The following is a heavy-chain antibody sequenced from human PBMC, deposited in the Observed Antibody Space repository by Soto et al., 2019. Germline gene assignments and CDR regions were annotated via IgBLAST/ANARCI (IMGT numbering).Heavy chain of an antibody. J-gene: IGHJ6*02. CDR2: IYYSGGT. V-gene: IGHV4-39*01. Sequence: SETLSLTCAVSGGSISSSNSIWGWIRQPPGKGLEWIGNIYYSGGTYYHPSLKSRVTISLDTSKNQFSLRLNSVTAADTAVYYCVRQYLXCRSQLATNYFYYGLDVWGQGTTVTVSS. CDR3: VRQYLXCRSQLATNYFYYGLDV. D-gene: IGHD6-6*01. CDR1: GGSISSSNSI.